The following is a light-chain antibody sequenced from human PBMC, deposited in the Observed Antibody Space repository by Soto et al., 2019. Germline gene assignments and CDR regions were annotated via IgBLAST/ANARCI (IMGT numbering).Light chain of an antibody. CDR1: QSVSSSY. V-gene: IGKV3-20*01. CDR2: GAS. Sequence: IGLKQSPVTLALPNGERATLSCRASQSVSSSYLAWYQQKPGQAPRLLIYGASSRAPGIPDSFSGSGSGTDFTLTISRREPEHCAVYYLHQHRSSTRTFGQASYV. J-gene: IGKJ1*01. CDR3: HQHRSSTRT.